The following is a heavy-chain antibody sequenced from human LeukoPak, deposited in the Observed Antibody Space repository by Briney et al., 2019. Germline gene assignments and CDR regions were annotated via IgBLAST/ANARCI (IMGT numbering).Heavy chain of an antibody. J-gene: IGHJ3*02. CDR1: GDSVSSNSAA. Sequence: SQTLSLTCAISGDSVSSNSAAWDWIRQSPSRGLEWLGRTYYRSKWYNDYAVSMKSRITINPDTSRNQFSLQLNSVTPGDTAVYYCARDRDGWDAFDIWGQGTMVTVSS. CDR3: ARDRDGWDAFDI. CDR2: TYYRSKWYN. D-gene: IGHD5-24*01. V-gene: IGHV6-1*01.